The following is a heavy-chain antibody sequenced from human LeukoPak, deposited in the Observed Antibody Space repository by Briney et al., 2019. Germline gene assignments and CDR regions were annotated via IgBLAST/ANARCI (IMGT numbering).Heavy chain of an antibody. D-gene: IGHD3-22*01. Sequence: SETLSLTCTVSGGSISSSSYYWSWIRQHPGKGLEWIGYIYYSGSTYYNPSLKSRVTISVDTSKNQFSLKLSSVTAADTAVYYCARESSSSGYLFPIRHWYFDLWGRGTLVTVSS. CDR1: GGSISSSSYY. V-gene: IGHV4-31*03. CDR2: IYYSGST. J-gene: IGHJ2*01. CDR3: ARESSSSGYLFPIRHWYFDL.